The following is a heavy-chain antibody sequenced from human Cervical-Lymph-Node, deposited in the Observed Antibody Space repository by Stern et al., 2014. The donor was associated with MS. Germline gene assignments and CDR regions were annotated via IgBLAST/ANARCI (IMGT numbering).Heavy chain of an antibody. J-gene: IGHJ3*02. CDR2: ISAYNGNT. D-gene: IGHD2-15*01. CDR3: ARGLLGSENAFDI. CDR1: GYTFTSHG. V-gene: IGHV1-18*01. Sequence: VQLVQFGAEVKKPGASVKGSCKDSGYTFTSHGMSWARQAPGLGLEWMGWISAYNGNTNYAQKLHGRVTMTTDTSTSTAYMELRSLRSDDTAVYYCARGLLGSENAFDIWGQGTMVTVSS.